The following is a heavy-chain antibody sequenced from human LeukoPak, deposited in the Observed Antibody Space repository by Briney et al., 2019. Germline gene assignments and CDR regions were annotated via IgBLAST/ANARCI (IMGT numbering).Heavy chain of an antibody. J-gene: IGHJ6*02. Sequence: GGSLRLSCAASGFTFSSYAMHWVRQAPGKGLEWVAVISYDGSNKYYADSVKGRFTISRDNSKNTLYLQMNSLRAEDTAVYYCARGPAAPTDYYYYGMDVWGQGTTVTVSS. V-gene: IGHV3-30-3*01. CDR3: ARGPAAPTDYYYYGMDV. D-gene: IGHD2-2*01. CDR2: ISYDGSNK. CDR1: GFTFSSYA.